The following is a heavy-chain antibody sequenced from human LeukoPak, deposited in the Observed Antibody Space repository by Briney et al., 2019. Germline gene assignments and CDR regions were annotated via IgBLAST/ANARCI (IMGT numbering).Heavy chain of an antibody. Sequence: GGSLRLSCAASGFIFSSYSMNWVRQAPGKGLEWVSYISSSSSTIYYADSVKGRFTISRDNAKNSLYLQMNSLRAEDTAVYYCARDSATFSSGRSGDGFDIWGQGTMVTVSS. CDR1: GFIFSSYS. D-gene: IGHD6-19*01. J-gene: IGHJ3*02. V-gene: IGHV3-48*01. CDR3: ARDSATFSSGRSGDGFDI. CDR2: ISSSSSTI.